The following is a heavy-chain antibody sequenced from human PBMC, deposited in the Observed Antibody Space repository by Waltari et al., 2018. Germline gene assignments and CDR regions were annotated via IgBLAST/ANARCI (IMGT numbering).Heavy chain of an antibody. CDR1: GFTFSSYG. D-gene: IGHD4-17*01. V-gene: IGHV3-30*18. CDR3: AKDSGDYIRGPPNDY. CDR2: ISYDGSNK. Sequence: QVQLVESGGGVVQPGRSLRLSCAASGFTFSSYGMHWVRQAPGKGLEWVAVISYDGSNKYYADSVKGRFTISRDNSKNTLYLQMNSLRAEDTAVYYCAKDSGDYIRGPPNDYWGQGTLVTVSS. J-gene: IGHJ4*02.